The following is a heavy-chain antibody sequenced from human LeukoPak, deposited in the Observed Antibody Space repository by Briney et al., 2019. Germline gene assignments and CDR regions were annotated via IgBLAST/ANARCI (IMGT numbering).Heavy chain of an antibody. CDR1: GYTFTSYY. D-gene: IGHD3-16*01. CDR3: ARQVFHGGRPPRLDL. V-gene: IGHV1-46*01. J-gene: IGHJ5*02. CDR2: INPSGGST. Sequence: ASVKVSCKASGYTFTSYYMHWMRQAPGQGLEWMGIINPSGGSTSYAQKFQGRVTMTRDTSTSTVYMELSSLRSEDTAVYYCARQVFHGGRPPRLDLWGQGNQVSVSS.